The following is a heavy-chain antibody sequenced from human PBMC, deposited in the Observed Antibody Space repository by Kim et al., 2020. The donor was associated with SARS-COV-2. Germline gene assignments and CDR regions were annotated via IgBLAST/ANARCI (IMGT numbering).Heavy chain of an antibody. Sequence: GGSLRLSCGASGFTFSDSAMHWVRRASGKGLEWVGRIRSKADGYTTAYTASVRGRFTISRDDSRNTPYRQMNSLKTEDTAVYYCTRDPGTTSAYLGAFD. CDR1: GFTFSDSA. J-gene: IGHJ3*02. D-gene: IGHD1-1*01. V-gene: IGHV3-73*01. CDR2: IRSKADGYTT. CDR3: TRDPGTTSAYLGAFD.